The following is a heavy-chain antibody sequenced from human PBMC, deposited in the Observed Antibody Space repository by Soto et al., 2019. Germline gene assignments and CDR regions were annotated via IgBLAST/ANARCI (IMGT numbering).Heavy chain of an antibody. CDR1: GYIFSHYW. CDR3: ARDDYSSSTGDIDI. J-gene: IGHJ3*02. CDR2: IYPGDYTT. D-gene: IGHD6-6*01. V-gene: IGHV5-51*01. Sequence: PGESLKISCKGSGYIFSHYWIGWVRQMPGKGLESMGIIYPGDYTTTFSPFFEGQVTISADKSISTAYLQWSSLKASDTAMYYGARDDYSSSTGDIDILGQGTLVTVS.